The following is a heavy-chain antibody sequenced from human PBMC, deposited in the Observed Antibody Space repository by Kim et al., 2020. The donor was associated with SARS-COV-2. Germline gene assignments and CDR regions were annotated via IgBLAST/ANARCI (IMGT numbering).Heavy chain of an antibody. CDR1: GFTFSSYS. J-gene: IGHJ3*02. CDR3: ARDEYSSSCYNRTAFDI. V-gene: IGHV3-21*01. Sequence: GGSLRLSCAASGFTFSSYSMNWVRQAPGKGLEWVSSISSSSSNIYYADSVKGRFTISRNNAKNSLYLQMNSLRAEDTAVYYCARDEYSSSCYNRTAFDIWGQGTMGTASS. D-gene: IGHD6-13*01. CDR2: ISSSSSNI.